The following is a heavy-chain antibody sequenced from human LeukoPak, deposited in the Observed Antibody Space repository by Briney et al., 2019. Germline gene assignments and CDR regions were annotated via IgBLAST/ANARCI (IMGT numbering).Heavy chain of an antibody. CDR2: IHYSGST. Sequence: SETLSLTCTVSGGSITNYYWTWIRQPPGKGLEWIGYIHYSGSTNYNPSLKSRVTISADTSKNHFSLKLNSVTTADTAVYYCTRGAGWLIDYWGQGILVTVSS. CDR1: GGSITNYY. J-gene: IGHJ4*02. V-gene: IGHV4-59*01. CDR3: TRGAGWLIDY. D-gene: IGHD3-16*01.